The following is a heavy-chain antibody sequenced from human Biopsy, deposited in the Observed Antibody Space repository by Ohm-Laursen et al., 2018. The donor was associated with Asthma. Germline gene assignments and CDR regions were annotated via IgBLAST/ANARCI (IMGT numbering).Heavy chain of an antibody. CDR1: GYTFISFA. D-gene: IGHD3-9*01. J-gene: IGHJ3*01. CDR2: VNTVNGDT. CDR3: ARTYYDLLTGQVKDVLGV. Sequence: ASVKVSCKTSGYTFISFAIHWVRQAPGQRLEWMGWVNTVNGDTKYSQKFQGRVTITRDTSASTAYMELRSLRSEDTATYYCARTYYDLLTGQVKDVLGVWGQGTMVTVSS. V-gene: IGHV1-3*04.